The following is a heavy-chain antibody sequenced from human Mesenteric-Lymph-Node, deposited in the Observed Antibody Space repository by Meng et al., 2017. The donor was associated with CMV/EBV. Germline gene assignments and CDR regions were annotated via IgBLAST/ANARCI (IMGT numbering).Heavy chain of an antibody. D-gene: IGHD3-3*01. J-gene: IGHJ4*02. CDR2: IYYSGTT. Sequence: GSLRLSCVVSGGSISTYYWNWIRQSPGRGLEWIGDIYYSGTTRYNPSLEGRVTIFVDTSNNQFSLDLTSVTAADTAVYYCARGDSPHDPPDYWGRGIRVTVSS. CDR1: GGSISTYY. V-gene: IGHV4-59*01. CDR3: ARGDSPHDPPDY.